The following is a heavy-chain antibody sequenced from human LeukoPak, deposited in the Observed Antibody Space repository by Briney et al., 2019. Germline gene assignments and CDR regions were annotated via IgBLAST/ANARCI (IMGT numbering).Heavy chain of an antibody. CDR2: IYYSGST. CDR1: GDSISSYY. J-gene: IGHJ3*02. Sequence: SETLSLTCTVSGDSISSYYWSWIRQPPGKGLEWIGYIYYSGSTNYNPSLKSRVTISVDTSKNQFSLKLSSVTAADTAVYYCARGGRITMIVGDAFDIWGQGTMVTVSS. CDR3: ARGGRITMIVGDAFDI. D-gene: IGHD3-22*01. V-gene: IGHV4-59*08.